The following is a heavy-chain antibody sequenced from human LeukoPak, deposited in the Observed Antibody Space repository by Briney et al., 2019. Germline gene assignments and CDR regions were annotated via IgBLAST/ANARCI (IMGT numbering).Heavy chain of an antibody. CDR3: ATAGGSGWYAFDY. J-gene: IGHJ4*02. CDR1: GFTFSNSW. CDR2: INSDGSST. V-gene: IGHV3-74*03. D-gene: IGHD6-19*01. Sequence: GGSLRLSCAASGFTFSNSWMHWVRQAPGKGPVWVSRINSDGSSTMYADSVKGRCTISRDNAKDTLYLQMTSLRVEDTAVYYCATAGGSGWYAFDYWGQGTLVTVSS.